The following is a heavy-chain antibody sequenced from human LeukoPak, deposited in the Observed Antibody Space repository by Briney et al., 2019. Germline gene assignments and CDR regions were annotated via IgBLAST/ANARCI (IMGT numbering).Heavy chain of an antibody. D-gene: IGHD2-2*02. Sequence: SETLSLTCTVSGYSISSGYYWGWIRQPPGKGLEWIGSIYHSGSTYYNPSLKTRVTISVDTSKNPFSLKLSSVSAADTAVYYCARALSYCSSTSCYNNWFDPWGQGTLVTVSS. CDR1: GYSISSGYY. CDR3: ARALSYCSSTSCYNNWFDP. CDR2: IYHSGST. V-gene: IGHV4-38-2*02. J-gene: IGHJ5*02.